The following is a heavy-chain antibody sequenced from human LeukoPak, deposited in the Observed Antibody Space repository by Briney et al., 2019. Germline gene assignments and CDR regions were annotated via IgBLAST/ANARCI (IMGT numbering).Heavy chain of an antibody. CDR3: ARAVGSTGRALDI. CDR2: ISTSGTT. V-gene: IGHV4-4*07. J-gene: IGHJ3*02. Sequence: SETLSLTCTVSGDSISSYFWSWIRQPAGKGLEWIGRISTSGTTNYNASLKSRLTMSLNTSNHQFSLNLTSVTAADTAVYLCARAVGSTGRALDIWGQGTMVTVSS. D-gene: IGHD1-26*01. CDR1: GDSISSYF.